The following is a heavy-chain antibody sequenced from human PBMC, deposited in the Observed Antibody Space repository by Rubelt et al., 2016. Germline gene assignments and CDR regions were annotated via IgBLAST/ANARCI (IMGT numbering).Heavy chain of an antibody. CDR3: ANPPSMPSGDY. Sequence: RRAVWVSRINSDGSSTSYADSVKGRFTISRDNSKNMLYLQMNSLRAEDTAVYYCANPPSMPSGDYWGQGTLVTVSS. J-gene: IGHJ4*02. D-gene: IGHD1-14*01. CDR2: INSDGSST. V-gene: IGHV3-74*01.